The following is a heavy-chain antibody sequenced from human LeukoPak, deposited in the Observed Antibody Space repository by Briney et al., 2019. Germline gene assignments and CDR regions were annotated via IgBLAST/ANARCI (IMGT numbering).Heavy chain of an antibody. CDR1: GDSISSSSYY. Sequence: ASETLSLTCTVSGDSISSSSYYWGWIRQPPGKGLEWIGSIYYSGSTYYNPSLKSRVTISVDTSKNQFSLKLSSVTAADTAVYYCARQPSSWFTSFDPWGQGTLVTVSS. D-gene: IGHD6-13*01. J-gene: IGHJ5*02. V-gene: IGHV4-39*01. CDR3: ARQPSSWFTSFDP. CDR2: IYYSGST.